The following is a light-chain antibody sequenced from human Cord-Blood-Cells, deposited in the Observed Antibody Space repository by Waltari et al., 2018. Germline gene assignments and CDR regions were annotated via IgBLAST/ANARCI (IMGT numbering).Light chain of an antibody. Sequence: QSALTQPASVSGSPGQSITISCTGTSSDVGSYNLVSWYQQHPGKAPKLMIYEGSKRPSGGSNRFSGSKSGNTASRTISGLQAEDEADYYCCSYAGSSTLGFGGGTKLTVL. CDR1: SSDVGSYNL. CDR3: CSYAGSSTLG. CDR2: EGS. J-gene: IGLJ3*02. V-gene: IGLV2-23*01.